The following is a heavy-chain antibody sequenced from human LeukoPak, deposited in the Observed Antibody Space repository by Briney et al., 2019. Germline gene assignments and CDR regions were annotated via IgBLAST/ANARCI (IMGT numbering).Heavy chain of an antibody. CDR3: ARGRRYFDWLPYDY. CDR2: ISHSGST. D-gene: IGHD3-9*01. CDR1: GGSFSGYY. Sequence: PSETLSLTCAVYGGSFSGYYWSWIRQPPGKGLEWIGEISHSGSTNYNPSLKSRVTISVDTSKNQFSLKLSSVTAADTAVYYCARGRRYFDWLPYDYWGQGTLVTVSS. J-gene: IGHJ4*02. V-gene: IGHV4-34*01.